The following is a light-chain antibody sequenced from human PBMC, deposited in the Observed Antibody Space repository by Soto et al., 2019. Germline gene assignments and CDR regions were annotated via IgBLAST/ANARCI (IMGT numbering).Light chain of an antibody. CDR1: SRDVGGYNY. V-gene: IGLV2-14*01. CDR3: NSYTSSSTYV. CDR2: DVS. Sequence: QSALTQPASVSGSPGQSITISCTGTSRDVGGYNYVSWYQQHPGKAPKLMIYDVSNRPSGVSNRFSGSTSGNTASLTISGLQAEDEADYYCNSYTSSSTYVFGTGTKLTVL. J-gene: IGLJ1*01.